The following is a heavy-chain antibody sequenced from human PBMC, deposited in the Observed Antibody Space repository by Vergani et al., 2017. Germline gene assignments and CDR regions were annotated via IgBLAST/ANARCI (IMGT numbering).Heavy chain of an antibody. V-gene: IGHV3-48*01. CDR3: ARELPYGDYTFDY. D-gene: IGHD4-17*01. CDR2: INGGSSSI. CDR1: VFTFSSYS. J-gene: IGHJ4*02. Sequence: EVQLVESGGGLVQPGGSLRLSCAASVFTFSSYSMNWVRQAPGKGLEWVSYINGGSSSIYYADSVKGRFTISRDNAKKSLYLQMNSLRAEDTAVYYCARELPYGDYTFDYWGQGILVTVSS.